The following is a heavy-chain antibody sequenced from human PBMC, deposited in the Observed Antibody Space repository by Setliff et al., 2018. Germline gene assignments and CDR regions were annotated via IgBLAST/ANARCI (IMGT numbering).Heavy chain of an antibody. CDR3: VRDLSGGQAH. CDR1: GGSVSRTVYY. V-gene: IGHV4-39*07. D-gene: IGHD1-26*01. CDR2: IRDRGNT. Sequence: SETLSLTCSVAGGSVSRTVYYWGWVRQSPGKGPEWVASIRDRGNTAYNPTLSIRLTISTDTSENQFSMKLIPVTAADTAVYYCVRDLSGGQAHWGQGTMVTVSS. J-gene: IGHJ3*01.